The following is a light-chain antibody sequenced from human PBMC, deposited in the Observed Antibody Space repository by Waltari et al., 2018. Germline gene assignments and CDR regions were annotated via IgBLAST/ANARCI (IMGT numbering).Light chain of an antibody. CDR3: ATWDDKLNGVL. Sequence: QSALTQRPSLSGTPGQGVTISCSAASPNLGVTDVTWYQQFPGTAPKLLIYSNYRRPSGVPERFSGSKSGISASLAISGLQSEDEADYYCATWDDKLNGVLFGGGTKLTVL. J-gene: IGLJ3*02. V-gene: IGLV1-44*01. CDR2: SNY. CDR1: SPNLGVTD.